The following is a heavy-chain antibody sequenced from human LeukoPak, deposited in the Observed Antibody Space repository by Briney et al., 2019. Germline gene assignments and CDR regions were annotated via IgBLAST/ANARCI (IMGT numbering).Heavy chain of an antibody. V-gene: IGHV1-69*01. CDR2: IIPIFGIA. Sequence: VKVSCKASGGTFSSYAISWVRQAPGQGLEWMGGIIPIFGIANYAQKFQGRVTITADESTSTAYMELSSLRSEDTAVYYCARDRYYYDSSGYYYALYYFDYWGQGTLVTVSS. CDR3: ARDRYYYDSSGYYYALYYFDY. CDR1: GGTFSSYA. J-gene: IGHJ4*02. D-gene: IGHD3-22*01.